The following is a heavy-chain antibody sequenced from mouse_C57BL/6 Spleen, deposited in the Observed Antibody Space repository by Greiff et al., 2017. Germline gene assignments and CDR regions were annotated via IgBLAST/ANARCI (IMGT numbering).Heavy chain of an antibody. CDR2: IYPGDGDT. V-gene: IGHV1-82*01. CDR3: ARFTTVVATRGSNYFDY. CDR1: GYAFSSSW. D-gene: IGHD1-1*01. Sequence: VQLQQSGPELVKPGASVKISCKASGYAFSSSWMNWVKQRPGKGLEWIGRIYPGDGDTNYNGKFKGKATLTADKSSSTAYMQLSSLTSEDSAVYFCARFTTVVATRGSNYFDYWGQGTTPTVSS. J-gene: IGHJ2*01.